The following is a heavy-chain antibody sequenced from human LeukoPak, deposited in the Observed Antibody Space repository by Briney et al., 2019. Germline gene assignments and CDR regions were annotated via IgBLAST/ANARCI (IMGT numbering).Heavy chain of an antibody. D-gene: IGHD3-22*01. CDR3: ARLGTYYDSSGYRDY. CDR2: IIPILGIA. J-gene: IGHJ4*02. Sequence: ASVKVSCKASGGTFSSYAISWVRQAPGQGLEWMGRIIPILGIANYAQKFQGRVTITADKSTSTAYMELSSLRSDDTAVYYCARLGTYYDSSGYRDYWGQGTLVTVSS. CDR1: GGTFSSYA. V-gene: IGHV1-69*04.